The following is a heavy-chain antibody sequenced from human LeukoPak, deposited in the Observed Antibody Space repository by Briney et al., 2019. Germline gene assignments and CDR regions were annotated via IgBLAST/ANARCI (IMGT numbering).Heavy chain of an antibody. J-gene: IGHJ4*02. CDR1: GFTFSSYG. D-gene: IGHD6-19*01. CDR3: ARSSAAGRVDY. CDR2: ISYDGSNK. Sequence: QPGRSPRLSCAASGFTFSSYGMHWVRQAPGKGLEWVAVISYDGSNKYYADSVKGRFTISRDNSKNTLYLQMNSLRAEDTAVYYCARSSAAGRVDYWGQGTLVTVSS. V-gene: IGHV3-30*03.